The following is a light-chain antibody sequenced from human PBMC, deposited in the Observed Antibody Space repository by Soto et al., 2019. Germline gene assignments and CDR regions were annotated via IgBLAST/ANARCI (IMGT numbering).Light chain of an antibody. CDR2: EVN. J-gene: IGLJ1*01. Sequence: QSALTQPPSASGSPGQSVAISCTGTTSDIGGYNYVSWYQQHPGKAPKLMIYEVNKRPSGVTDRFSGSKSGNTASLTVSGLQAEDDADDYCSSHGGNSPYVFGTGTKLTVL. CDR1: TSDIGGYNY. CDR3: SSHGGNSPYV. V-gene: IGLV2-8*01.